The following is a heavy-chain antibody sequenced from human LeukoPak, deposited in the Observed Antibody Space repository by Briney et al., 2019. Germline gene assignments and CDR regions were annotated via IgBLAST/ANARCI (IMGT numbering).Heavy chain of an antibody. V-gene: IGHV3-30-3*01. J-gene: IGHJ6*02. CDR1: GFTFSSYA. D-gene: IGHD6-19*01. Sequence: GGSLRLSCAASGFTFSSYAMHWVRQAPGKGLEWVAVISYDGSNKYYADSVKGRFTISRDNSKNTLYLQMNSLRAEDTAVYYCAKGDQQRLGTYYYYYGMDVWGQGTTVTVSS. CDR3: AKGDQQRLGTYYYYYGMDV. CDR2: ISYDGSNK.